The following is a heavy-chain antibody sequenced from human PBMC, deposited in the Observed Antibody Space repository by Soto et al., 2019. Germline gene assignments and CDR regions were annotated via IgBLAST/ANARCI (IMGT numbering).Heavy chain of an antibody. D-gene: IGHD3-3*01. CDR1: GGSISSGDYY. CDR3: ARVAEESPSGYLYYFDY. J-gene: IGHJ4*02. V-gene: IGHV4-30-4*01. Sequence: QVQLQESGPGLVKPSQTLSLTCTVSGGSISSGDYYWSWIRQPPGKGLEWIGYIYYSGSTYYNPSLKSRVTISVDTSKNQFSLKLSSVTAADTAVYYCARVAEESPSGYLYYFDYWGQGTLVTVSS. CDR2: IYYSGST.